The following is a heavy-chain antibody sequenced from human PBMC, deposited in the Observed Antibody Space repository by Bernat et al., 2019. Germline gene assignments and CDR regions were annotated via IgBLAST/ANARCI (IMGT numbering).Heavy chain of an antibody. Sequence: EVQLVESGGGLVQPGGSPRLSCAASGFTFSSYEMNWVRQAPGKGLEWVSYISSSGSTIYYADSVKGRFTISRDNAKNSLYLQMNSLRAEDTAVYYCATLGYYYDSSGYRPFDYWGQGTLVTVSS. CDR1: GFTFSSYE. CDR3: ATLGYYYDSSGYRPFDY. D-gene: IGHD3-22*01. CDR2: ISSSGSTI. J-gene: IGHJ4*02. V-gene: IGHV3-48*03.